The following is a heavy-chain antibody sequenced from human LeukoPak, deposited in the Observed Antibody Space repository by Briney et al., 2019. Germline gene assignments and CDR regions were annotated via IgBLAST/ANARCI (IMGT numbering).Heavy chain of an antibody. Sequence: TLSLTCAVYGGSFSCYYWSWIRQPPGKGLEWIGYIYYSGSTNYNPSLKSRVTISVDTSKNQFSLKLSSVTAADTAVYYCAGHIPNSNYFPGWFDPWGQGTLVTVSS. CDR3: AGHIPNSNYFPGWFDP. V-gene: IGHV4-59*08. CDR1: GGSFSCYY. D-gene: IGHD4-4*01. CDR2: IYYSGST. J-gene: IGHJ5*02.